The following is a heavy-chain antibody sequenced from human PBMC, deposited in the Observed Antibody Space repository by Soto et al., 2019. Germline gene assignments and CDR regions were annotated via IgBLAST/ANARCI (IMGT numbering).Heavy chain of an antibody. J-gene: IGHJ4*02. D-gene: IGHD1-26*01. V-gene: IGHV3-7*03. CDR1: QFTFSNFW. CDR2: IKEDGSEK. Sequence: GGSLRLSCAASQFTFSNFWMTWVRQAPGKGLEWVANIKEDGSEKYYVDSVKARFTISRDGAKNSLYLHMDSLRAEDTAIYYCARLRKGGFCDYWGQGSLVTVSS. CDR3: ARLRKGGFCDY.